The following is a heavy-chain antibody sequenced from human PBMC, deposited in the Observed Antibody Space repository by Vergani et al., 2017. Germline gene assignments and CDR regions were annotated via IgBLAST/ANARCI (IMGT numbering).Heavy chain of an antibody. V-gene: IGHV3-7*04. D-gene: IGHD1-1*01. J-gene: IGHJ3*02. CDR2: IKQDGSEK. Sequence: EVLLVESGGGLVKPGGSLRLSCADSRFSFRSFYLNWVRQAPGKGLEWVANIKQDGSEKYYVDSVKGRFTISRDNAKNSLYLQMNSLRAEDTAVYYCARGYNWNDVEAFDIWGQGTMVTVSS. CDR1: RFSFRSFY. CDR3: ARGYNWNDVEAFDI.